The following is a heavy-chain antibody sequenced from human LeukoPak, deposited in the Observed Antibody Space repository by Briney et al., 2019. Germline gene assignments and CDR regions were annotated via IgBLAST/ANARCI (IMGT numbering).Heavy chain of an antibody. CDR3: AKDRSCSGSSCNVGS. CDR1: GFTFSSFA. CDR2: ISGSGGST. J-gene: IGHJ3*01. D-gene: IGHD2-2*01. V-gene: IGHV3-23*01. Sequence: GGSLRLSCAASGFTFSSFAMSWVRQAPGKGLEWVSAISGSGGSTFYADSVKGRFTISRDNSKNTLFLQMNGLRAEDTAVYYCAKDRSCSGSSCNVGSWGQGTMVTVSS.